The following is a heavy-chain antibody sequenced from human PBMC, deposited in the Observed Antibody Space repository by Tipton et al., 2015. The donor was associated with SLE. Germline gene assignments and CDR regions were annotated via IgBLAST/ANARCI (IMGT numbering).Heavy chain of an antibody. Sequence: TLSLTCTVSGGSIRSYYWSWIRQSPGKGLEWVGYIYYSGPTNYNPSLNSRVTISVDTSKNQFSLKLTSVTAADTAVYYCARGPRGGYYDYWGQGTLVTVSS. CDR3: ARGPRGGYYDY. CDR2: IYYSGPT. CDR1: GGSIRSYY. J-gene: IGHJ4*02. V-gene: IGHV4-59*08. D-gene: IGHD3-22*01.